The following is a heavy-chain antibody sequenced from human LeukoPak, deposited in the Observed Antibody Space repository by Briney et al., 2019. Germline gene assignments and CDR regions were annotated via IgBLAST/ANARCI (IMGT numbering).Heavy chain of an antibody. Sequence: ASVKVSCKASGYTFTSYDINWVRQATGQGLEWMGWMNPNSGNTGYAQKFQGRVTMTRNTSISTAYMELSSLRSEDTAVYYCARTPDYDYYYYYMDVWGKGTTVTISS. V-gene: IGHV1-8*01. D-gene: IGHD4-17*01. CDR3: ARTPDYDYYYYYMDV. CDR1: GYTFTSYD. J-gene: IGHJ6*03. CDR2: MNPNSGNT.